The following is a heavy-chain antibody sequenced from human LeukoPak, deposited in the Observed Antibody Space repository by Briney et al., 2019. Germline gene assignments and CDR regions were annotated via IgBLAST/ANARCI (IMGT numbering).Heavy chain of an antibody. CDR3: ARVGLGIVAGGWNLYFDY. J-gene: IGHJ4*02. Sequence: EPSETLSLTCTVSGVSVSSGSYYWSWIRQPPGKGLEWIGYFYYSESTNYNPSLKSRVAISVDTSKNQFSLKLSSVTAADTAVYYCARVGLGIVAGGWNLYFDYRGQGTLVTVSS. V-gene: IGHV4-61*01. CDR1: GVSVSSGSYY. D-gene: IGHD2-15*01. CDR2: FYYSEST.